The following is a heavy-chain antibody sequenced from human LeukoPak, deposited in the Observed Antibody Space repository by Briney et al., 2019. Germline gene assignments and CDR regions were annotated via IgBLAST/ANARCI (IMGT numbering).Heavy chain of an antibody. V-gene: IGHV3-21*01. Sequence: GGSLRLSCAASGFTFSSFTMNWVRQAPGQGLEWVLSIRRSGVYIYYADSVRRRLTISRDNAENSLYLQMNSLRAEDTALYYCARDISLDYWGQGTLVTVSS. J-gene: IGHJ4*02. CDR2: IRRSGVYI. CDR1: GFTFSSFT. CDR3: ARDISLDY.